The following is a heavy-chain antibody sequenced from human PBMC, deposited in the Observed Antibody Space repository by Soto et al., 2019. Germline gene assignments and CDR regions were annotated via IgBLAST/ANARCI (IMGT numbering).Heavy chain of an antibody. CDR1: GGSISSSSHY. D-gene: IGHD3-22*01. CDR3: ARHSDSGGYYHKGLCCFDS. Sequence: SETLSLTCSVSGGSISSSSHYWGWIRQPPGQGLEWIGTIYYSGSTYYSPSLKSRVTISVDTSKNQFSRKLSSVPAAATAVYYCARHSDSGGYYHKGLCCFDSWGQGALVTVSS. V-gene: IGHV4-39*01. CDR2: IYYSGST. J-gene: IGHJ4*02.